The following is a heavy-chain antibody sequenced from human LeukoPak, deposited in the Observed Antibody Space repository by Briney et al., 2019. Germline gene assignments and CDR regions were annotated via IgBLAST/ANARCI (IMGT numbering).Heavy chain of an antibody. CDR1: GFTFSSYG. J-gene: IGHJ3*02. D-gene: IGHD1-14*01. CDR3: TREGPPDAFDI. CDR2: ISDDGSRT. V-gene: IGHV3-74*01. Sequence: GGSLRLSCAASGFTFSSYGIHWVRQAPGKGLVWVSRISDDGSRTSYADSVKGRFTISRDNAKNTLYLQVNSLRVEDTAVYYCTREGPPDAFDIWGQGTMVTVSS.